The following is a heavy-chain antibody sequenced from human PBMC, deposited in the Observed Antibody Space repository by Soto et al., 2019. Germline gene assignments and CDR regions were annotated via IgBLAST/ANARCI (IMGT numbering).Heavy chain of an antibody. CDR3: ARDNNWSYDY. Sequence: GGSLRRSCAASGFTFSSHLMHGVRQAPGKGLVWVSHIGPDGSSTRDADSVQGRFTISRDNARNTLYLQMNSLRDEDTAVYYCARDNNWSYDYWGQGILVTVSS. J-gene: IGHJ4*02. CDR2: IGPDGSST. CDR1: GFTFSSHL. V-gene: IGHV3-74*01. D-gene: IGHD1-1*01.